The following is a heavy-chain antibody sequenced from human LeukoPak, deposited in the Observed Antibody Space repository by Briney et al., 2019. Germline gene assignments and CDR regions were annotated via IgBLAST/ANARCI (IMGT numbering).Heavy chain of an antibody. CDR3: ARDGTREYSYGYPYYYYGMDV. J-gene: IGHJ6*02. Sequence: GGSLRLSCAASGFTVSSKYMSCVRQAPGKGLEWVSVIYSGGSTYYADSVKGRFTISRDNSKNTLYLQMNSLRAEDTAVYYCARDGTREYSYGYPYYYYGMDVWGQGTTITVSS. V-gene: IGHV3-53*01. CDR1: GFTVSSKY. CDR2: IYSGGST. D-gene: IGHD5-18*01.